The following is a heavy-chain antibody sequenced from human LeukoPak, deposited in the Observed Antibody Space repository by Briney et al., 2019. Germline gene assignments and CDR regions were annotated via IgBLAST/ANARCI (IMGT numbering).Heavy chain of an antibody. CDR2: ISVGAEYI. D-gene: IGHD1-26*01. J-gene: IGHJ4*02. CDR1: GFTFSTYV. CDR3: ARASGPIKKNRFDQ. V-gene: IGHV3-23*01. Sequence: PGGSLRLSCAASGFTFSTYVMNWFRQAPGKGLEWVSTISVGAEYIFYADSVKGRFTISRDISRSTLYLEMNSLSAEDTAVYYCARASGPIKKNRFDQWGQGTLVTVSS.